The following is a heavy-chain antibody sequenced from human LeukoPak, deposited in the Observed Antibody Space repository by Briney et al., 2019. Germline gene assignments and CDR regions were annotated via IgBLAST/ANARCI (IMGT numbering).Heavy chain of an antibody. J-gene: IGHJ4*02. V-gene: IGHV4-59*01. D-gene: IGHD2-2*01. CDR3: ARGSGVPAASRFDY. CDR1: GGSISSYY. Sequence: SETLSLTCTVSGGSISSYYWSWIRQPPGEGLEWIGYIYYSGSTNYNPSLKSRVTISVDTSKNQFSLKLSSVTAADTAVYYCARGSGVPAASRFDYWGQGTLVTVSS. CDR2: IYYSGST.